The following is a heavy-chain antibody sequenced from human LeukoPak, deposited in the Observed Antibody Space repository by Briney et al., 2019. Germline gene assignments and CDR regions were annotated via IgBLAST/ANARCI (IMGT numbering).Heavy chain of an antibody. J-gene: IGHJ6*03. V-gene: IGHV4-39*07. D-gene: IGHD6-19*01. CDR2: INHSGST. CDR3: ARKGWSRAVAGTHYYYYYMDV. Sequence: SETLSLTCTVSGVSISSSNSYWGWIRQPPGKGLEWIGEINHSGSTNYNPSLKSRVTISVDTSKNQFSLKLSSVTAADTAVYYCARKGWSRAVAGTHYYYYYMDVWGQGTLVTVSS. CDR1: GVSISSSNSY.